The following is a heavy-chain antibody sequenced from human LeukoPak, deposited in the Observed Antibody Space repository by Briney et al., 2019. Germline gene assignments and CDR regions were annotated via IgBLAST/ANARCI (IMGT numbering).Heavy chain of an antibody. CDR1: GGSIRSSDYC. CDR2: ITYGGTT. CDR3: ARYVVYGSGKYYFDY. Sequence: PSETLSLTCFVSGGSIRSSDYCWSWLRQPPGKEVEWIASITYGGTTYYNPSLQSRVTISVDTSKNQFSLRLNSVTAADTAVYFCARYVVYGSGKYYFDYWGQGSLVTVSS. V-gene: IGHV4-39*01. J-gene: IGHJ4*02. D-gene: IGHD3-10*01.